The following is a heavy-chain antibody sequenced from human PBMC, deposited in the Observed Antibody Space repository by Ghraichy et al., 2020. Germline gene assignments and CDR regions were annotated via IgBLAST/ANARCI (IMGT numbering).Heavy chain of an antibody. Sequence: GGSLRLSCAASGFTFSSYAMSWVRQAPGKGLEWVSAISSSGGSTYYADSVKGRFTISRDNSKNTLYLQMNSLRAEDTAVYYCAKRLDFRGGSYSFDYWGQGTLVTVSS. CDR2: ISSSGGST. V-gene: IGHV3-23*01. CDR1: GFTFSSYA. J-gene: IGHJ4*02. D-gene: IGHD1-26*01. CDR3: AKRLDFRGGSYSFDY.